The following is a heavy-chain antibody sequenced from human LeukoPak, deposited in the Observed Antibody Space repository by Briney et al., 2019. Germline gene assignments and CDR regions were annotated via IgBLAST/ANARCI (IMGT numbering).Heavy chain of an antibody. D-gene: IGHD2/OR15-2a*01. J-gene: IGHJ4*02. CDR1: GFPVNTNY. V-gene: IGHV3-53*01. CDR3: ARGHGHF. CDR2: IYSEGTT. Sequence: GGPLRLSCAASGFPVNTNYLTWVRQAPGKGLEWVSVIYSEGTTHYADSVRGRFTISRDNSKNTVYLQMNSLRVEDTAVYYCARGHGHFWGQGTLVTVSS.